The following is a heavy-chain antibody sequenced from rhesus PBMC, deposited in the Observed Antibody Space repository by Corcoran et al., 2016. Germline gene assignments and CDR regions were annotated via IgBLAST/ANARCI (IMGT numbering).Heavy chain of an antibody. CDR2: IYGSSGNT. CDR3: ARLRGFDAFDF. D-gene: IGHD3-34*01. V-gene: IGHV4-76*01. CDR1: GGSISGGYD. J-gene: IGHJ3*01. Sequence: QVQLQESGPGLVKPSETLSLTCAVSGGSISGGYDWSWIRQPPGKGLGWIGNIYGSSGNTNHNPSLKNRVTISKDTSKNQFSLKLSSVTAADTAVYYCARLRGFDAFDFWGQGLRVTVSS.